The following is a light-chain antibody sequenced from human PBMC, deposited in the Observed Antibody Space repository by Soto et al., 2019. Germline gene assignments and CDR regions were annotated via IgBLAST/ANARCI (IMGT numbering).Light chain of an antibody. Sequence: DIQMTQSPSTLSASVGDRVAITCRASQSISNFLAWYQQKSGKAPKLLIYKASALEGGVPPRFSGSGSGTEFTLTISSLQPDDFAPYYCQHYKSYPFTFGPGTQVDIK. CDR2: KAS. CDR1: QSISNF. V-gene: IGKV1-5*03. CDR3: QHYKSYPFT. J-gene: IGKJ3*01.